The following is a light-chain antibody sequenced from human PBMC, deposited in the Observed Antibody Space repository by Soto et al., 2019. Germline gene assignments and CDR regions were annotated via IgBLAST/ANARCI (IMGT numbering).Light chain of an antibody. V-gene: IGKV3-20*01. J-gene: IGKJ4*01. CDR3: QQYSSSVT. CDR2: DAS. CDR1: QSVRSRY. Sequence: DIVLTQSPGTLSLSPGERATLSCRASQSVRSRYLAWYQQKAGQAPRLLIYDASRRATGIPDRFSGSGSGTDFTLTISRLEPEDFAVYYCQQYSSSVTFGGGTKVETK.